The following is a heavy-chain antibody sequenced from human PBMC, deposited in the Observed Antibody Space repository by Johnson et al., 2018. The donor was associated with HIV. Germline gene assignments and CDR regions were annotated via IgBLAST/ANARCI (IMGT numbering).Heavy chain of an antibody. D-gene: IGHD3-22*01. CDR1: GFIFSNYG. Sequence: MLLVESGGGVVQPGGSLRLSCAASGFIFSNYGMHWVRQATGKGLEWVSAIGTAGDTYYPGSVKGRFTISRENAKNSLYLQMNSLRAGDTAVYYCARSDYDSSGYYAFDIWGQGTIVTVSS. CDR3: ARSDYDSSGYYAFDI. V-gene: IGHV3-13*01. J-gene: IGHJ3*02. CDR2: IGTAGDT.